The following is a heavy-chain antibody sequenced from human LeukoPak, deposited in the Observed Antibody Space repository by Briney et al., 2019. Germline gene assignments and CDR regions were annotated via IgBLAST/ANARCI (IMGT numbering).Heavy chain of an antibody. V-gene: IGHV3-11*01. Sequence: GGSLRLSCAASGFTFSDYYMSWIRQAPGKGLEWVSYISSSGSTIYYADSVKGRFTISRDNAKNSLYLQMNSLRAEDTAVYYCARDRLIAVAGLYYYYGMDVWGQGTTVTVSS. CDR2: ISSSGSTI. J-gene: IGHJ6*02. CDR1: GFTFSDYY. CDR3: ARDRLIAVAGLYYYYGMDV. D-gene: IGHD6-19*01.